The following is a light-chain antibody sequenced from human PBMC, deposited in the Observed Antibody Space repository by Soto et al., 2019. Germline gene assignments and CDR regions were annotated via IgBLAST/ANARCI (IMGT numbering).Light chain of an antibody. CDR1: SGSIASNY. CDR2: EDN. V-gene: IGLV6-57*04. CDR3: QSYDSSNVV. Sequence: NFMLTQPHSVSESPGKTVTISCTRSSGSIASNYVQWSQQRPGSAPTTVIYEDNQRPSGVPDRFSGSIDSSSNSAFLTISGLKTEDEADYYCQSYDSSNVVFGGGTKLTVL. J-gene: IGLJ2*01.